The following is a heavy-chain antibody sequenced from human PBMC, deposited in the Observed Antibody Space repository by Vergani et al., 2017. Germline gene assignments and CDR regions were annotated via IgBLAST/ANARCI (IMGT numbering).Heavy chain of an antibody. CDR3: ARSLAAAGTFDY. Sequence: QVQLVESGGGVVQPGRSLRLSCAASGFTFSSYGMHWVRQAPGKGLEWVAVIWYDGSNKYYADSVKGRFTLSRDNSKNTLYLQMNSLRAEDMAVYYCARSLAAAGTFDYWGQGTLVTVSS. CDR2: IWYDGSNK. V-gene: IGHV3-33*01. J-gene: IGHJ4*02. CDR1: GFTFSSYG. D-gene: IGHD6-13*01.